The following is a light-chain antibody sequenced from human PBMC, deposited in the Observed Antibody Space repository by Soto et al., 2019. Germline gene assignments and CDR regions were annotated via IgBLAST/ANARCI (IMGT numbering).Light chain of an antibody. CDR2: KAS. V-gene: IGKV1-5*03. J-gene: IGKJ1*01. CDR3: QQDNSYWT. Sequence: DIQMTQSPSTLSASVGDRVTITCRASQSISSWLAWYQQKPGKAPKLLIYKASSLESGVPSRFSGSGSGTEFTLTISSLQPDDFATYYCQQDNSYWTFGQGTKGEIK. CDR1: QSISSW.